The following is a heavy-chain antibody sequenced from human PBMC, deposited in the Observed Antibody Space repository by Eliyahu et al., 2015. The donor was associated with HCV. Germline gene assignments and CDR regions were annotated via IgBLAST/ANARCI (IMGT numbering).Heavy chain of an antibody. CDR3: ARDIVGATGPPFDY. V-gene: IGHV1-69*01. J-gene: IGHJ4*02. CDR1: GGTFSSYA. CDR2: IIPIFGTA. D-gene: IGHD1-26*01. Sequence: EVKKPGSSVKVSCKASGGTFSSYAISWVRQAPGQXLEWMGGIIPIFGTANYAQKFQGXVTITADESTSTAYMELSSLRSEDTAVYYCARDIVGATGPPFDYWGQGTLVTVSS.